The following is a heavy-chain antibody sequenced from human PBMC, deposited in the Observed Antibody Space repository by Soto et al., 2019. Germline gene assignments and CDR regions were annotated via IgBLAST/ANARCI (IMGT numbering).Heavy chain of an antibody. D-gene: IGHD3-3*01. CDR2: IYYSGST. J-gene: IGHJ4*02. CDR1: GGSISSSSYY. CDR3: ARQDYDFWSGYYRGDY. V-gene: IGHV4-39*01. Sequence: QLQLQESGPGLVKPSETLSLTCTVSGGSISSSSYYWGWIRQPPGKGLEWIGSIYYSGSTYYNPSLKSRVTISVDTSKNQFSLKLSSVTAADTAVYYCARQDYDFWSGYYRGDYWGQGTLVTVSS.